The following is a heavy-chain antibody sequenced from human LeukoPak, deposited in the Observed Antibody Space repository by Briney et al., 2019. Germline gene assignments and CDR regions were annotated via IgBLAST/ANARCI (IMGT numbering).Heavy chain of an antibody. V-gene: IGHV4-38-2*01. J-gene: IGHJ4*02. D-gene: IGHD5-18*01. CDR2: IYHSGST. CDR3: ARIRGYSLRYFDY. Sequence: PSETLSLTCAVSGYSISSGYYWGWIRQPPGKGREWIGSIYHSGSTYYNPSLKSRVTISVDTSKNQFSLKLSSVTAADTAVYYCARIRGYSLRYFDYWGQRTLVTVSS. CDR1: GYSISSGYY.